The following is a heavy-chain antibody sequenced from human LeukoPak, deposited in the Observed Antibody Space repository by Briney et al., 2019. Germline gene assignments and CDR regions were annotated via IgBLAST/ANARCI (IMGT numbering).Heavy chain of an antibody. J-gene: IGHJ6*04. Sequence: GGSLRLSCAASGFTFSSYSMNWVRQAPGKGLEWVSSISSSSSYIYYADSVKGRFTISRDNAKNSLYFQMNSLRAEDTAVYYCARDAPIAVAGTALWYYYGMDVWGKGTTVTVPS. CDR2: ISSSSSYI. CDR3: ARDAPIAVAGTALWYYYGMDV. D-gene: IGHD6-19*01. V-gene: IGHV3-21*01. CDR1: GFTFSSYS.